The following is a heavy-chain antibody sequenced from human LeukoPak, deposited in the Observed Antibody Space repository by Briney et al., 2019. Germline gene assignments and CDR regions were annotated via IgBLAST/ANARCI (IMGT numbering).Heavy chain of an antibody. Sequence: GGSLRLSCAASGFTFSGYWMSWVRQAPGKGLEWVANIKQDGSEKYYVDSVKGRFTISRDNAKNSLYLQMNSLRAEDTAVYYCARGGSYYDSSGYYWGQGTLVTVSS. CDR3: ARGGSYYDSSGYY. CDR2: IKQDGSEK. J-gene: IGHJ4*02. V-gene: IGHV3-7*01. D-gene: IGHD3-22*01. CDR1: GFTFSGYW.